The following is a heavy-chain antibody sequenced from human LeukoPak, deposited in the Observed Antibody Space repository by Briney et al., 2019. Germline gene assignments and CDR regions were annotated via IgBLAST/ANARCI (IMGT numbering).Heavy chain of an antibody. J-gene: IGHJ4*02. V-gene: IGHV3-66*01. Sequence: GGSLRLSCAASGFTVITNYMSWVRQAPGKGLEWVSVIYSGGTTYYADSVKGRFTISRDNSKNTLYLQMNSLIAEDTAVYYCAKGGGIHVSFDYWGQGTLVTVSS. CDR1: GFTVITNY. CDR3: AKGGGIHVSFDY. D-gene: IGHD3-10*01. CDR2: IYSGGTT.